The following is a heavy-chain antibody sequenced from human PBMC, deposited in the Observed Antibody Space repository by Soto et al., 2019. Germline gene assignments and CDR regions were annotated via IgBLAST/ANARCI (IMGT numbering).Heavy chain of an antibody. CDR3: ARDGVAATAFRGYVDY. D-gene: IGHD1-26*01. CDR1: ASIFSCCG. V-gene: IGHV3-33*01. CDR2: IRYDGSTE. J-gene: IGHJ4*02. Sequence: QVQLVQSGGGVVQPGRSLRLSCAASASIFSCCGMHWVRQAPGKGLEWVAIIRYDGSTEDYADSVKGRFTISRDNSKNTLYLQMNSLRAEDSAVYYCARDGVAATAFRGYVDYWGQGALVTVSS.